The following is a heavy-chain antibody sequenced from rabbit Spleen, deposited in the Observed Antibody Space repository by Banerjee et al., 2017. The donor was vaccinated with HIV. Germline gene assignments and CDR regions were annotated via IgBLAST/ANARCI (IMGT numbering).Heavy chain of an antibody. CDR2: INTATGKP. V-gene: IGHV1S45*01. D-gene: IGHD4-1*01. CDR1: GFSFSDRDV. J-gene: IGHJ4*01. Sequence: QEQLEESGGGLVKPEGSLTLTCKASGFSFSDRDVMCWVRQAPGKGLEWIACINTATGKPVYASWAKGRFTISKCSSTTGALQMTSLTAADTATYFCAGDLAGVIGWNFSLWGPGTLVTVS. CDR3: AGDLAGVIGWNFSL.